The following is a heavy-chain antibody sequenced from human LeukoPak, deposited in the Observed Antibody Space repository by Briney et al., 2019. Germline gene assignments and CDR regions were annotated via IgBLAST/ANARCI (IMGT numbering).Heavy chain of an antibody. V-gene: IGHV4-61*02. D-gene: IGHD6-13*01. Sequence: PSETLSLTCTVSGGSISSGSYYWSWIRQPAGKGLEWIGRIYTSGSTNYNPSLKSRVTISVDTSKNQFSLKLSSVTAADTAVYYCARGGAAAGTGPDYWGQGTLVTVSS. CDR2: IYTSGST. CDR3: ARGGAAAGTGPDY. CDR1: GGSISSGSYY. J-gene: IGHJ4*02.